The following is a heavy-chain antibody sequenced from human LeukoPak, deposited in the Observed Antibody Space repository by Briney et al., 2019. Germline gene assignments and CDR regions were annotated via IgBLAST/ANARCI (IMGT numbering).Heavy chain of an antibody. CDR3: AKDVEGYCST. D-gene: IGHD2-2*01. J-gene: IGHJ5*02. V-gene: IGHV3-48*04. CDR2: ISIRSTTM. Sequence: GGSLRLSCAASGFTFSSYNMNWVRQAPGKGLEWVSYISIRSTTMYYADSVKGRLTISRDNAKNSLYLQMNSLRAEDTALYYCAKDVEGYCSTWGQGTLVTVSS. CDR1: GFTFSSYN.